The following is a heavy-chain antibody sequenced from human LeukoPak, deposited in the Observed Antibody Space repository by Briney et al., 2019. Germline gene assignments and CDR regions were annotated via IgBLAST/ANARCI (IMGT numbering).Heavy chain of an antibody. V-gene: IGHV4-39*01. J-gene: IGHJ3*02. D-gene: IGHD2-15*01. Sequence: KTSETLSLTCTVSGGSISSSSYYWGWIRQPPGKGLEWIGSIYYSGSTYYNPSLKSRVTISVDTSKNQFSLKLSSVTAADTAVYYCARLDIVVVVAVPLDAFDIWGQGTMVTVSS. CDR2: IYYSGST. CDR1: GGSISSSSYY. CDR3: ARLDIVVVVAVPLDAFDI.